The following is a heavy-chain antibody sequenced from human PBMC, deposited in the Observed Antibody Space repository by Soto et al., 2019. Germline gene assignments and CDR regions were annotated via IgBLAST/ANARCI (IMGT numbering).Heavy chain of an antibody. CDR2: ISGSGGST. D-gene: IGHD4-17*01. Sequence: GGSLRLSFAASGFTFSSYAMSWVRQAPGKGLEWVSAISGSGGSTYYADSVKGRFTISRDNSKNTLYLQMNSLRAEDTAVYYCAKDLTVTTEFPHFFDYWGQGTLVTVSS. CDR3: AKDLTVTTEFPHFFDY. CDR1: GFTFSSYA. J-gene: IGHJ4*02. V-gene: IGHV3-23*01.